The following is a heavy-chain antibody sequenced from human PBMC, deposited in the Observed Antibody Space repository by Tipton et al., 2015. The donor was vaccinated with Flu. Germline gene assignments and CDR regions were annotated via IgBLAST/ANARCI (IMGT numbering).Heavy chain of an antibody. D-gene: IGHD6-19*01. CDR3: AKVIPELVAGLDS. V-gene: IGHV3-23*01. J-gene: IGHJ4*02. Sequence: LSLTCSVSGDSIGSGYFWGWIRQAPGKGLEWVSAVSGGGAITYLADSVKGRFTISRDNSKNILYLQMNSLRADDTAVYSCAKVIPELVAGLDSWGQGTLVTVSS. CDR2: VSGGGAIT. CDR1: GDSIGSGY.